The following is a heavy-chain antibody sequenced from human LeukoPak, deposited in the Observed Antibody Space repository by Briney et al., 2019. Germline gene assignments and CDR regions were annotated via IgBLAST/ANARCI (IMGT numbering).Heavy chain of an antibody. J-gene: IGHJ4*02. CDR3: AKRSLSLDYDFWSGYKEPFDY. CDR1: GFTFSSYA. Sequence: PGGSLGLSCAASGFTFSSYAMSWVRQAPGKGLEWVSAISGSGGSTYYADSVKGRFTISRDNSKNTLYLQMNSLRAEDTAVYYCAKRSLSLDYDFWSGYKEPFDYWGQGTLVTVSS. CDR2: ISGSGGST. D-gene: IGHD3-3*01. V-gene: IGHV3-23*01.